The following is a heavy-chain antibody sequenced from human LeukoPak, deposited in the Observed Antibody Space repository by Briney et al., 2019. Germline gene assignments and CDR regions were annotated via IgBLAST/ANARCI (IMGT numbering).Heavy chain of an antibody. CDR3: ARARVSSGWSSYY. Sequence: GGSLRLSCAASGFAFSSYWMHWVRQAPGEGLVWVSRISSDGSSTSYADSVKGRFTISRDNAKNTLYLQMNSLRAEDTAVYYCARARVSSGWSSYYWGQGTLVTVSS. V-gene: IGHV3-74*01. J-gene: IGHJ4*02. CDR1: GFAFSSYW. D-gene: IGHD6-19*01. CDR2: ISSDGSST.